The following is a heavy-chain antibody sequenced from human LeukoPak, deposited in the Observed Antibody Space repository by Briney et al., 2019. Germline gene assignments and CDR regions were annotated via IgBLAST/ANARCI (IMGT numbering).Heavy chain of an antibody. CDR3: ASHRGYCSGGTCYSAFFDY. D-gene: IGHD2-15*01. CDR2: ISVSGDNT. J-gene: IGHJ4*02. V-gene: IGHV3-23*01. Sequence: PGGSLRLSCAASGFTVSSNYMSWVRQAPGKGPEWVAAISVSGDNTYYTESMRGRFIISRDNSKNTLYLQMNSLRAEDTAVYYCASHRGYCSGGTCYSAFFDYWGQGTLVTVSS. CDR1: GFTVSSNY.